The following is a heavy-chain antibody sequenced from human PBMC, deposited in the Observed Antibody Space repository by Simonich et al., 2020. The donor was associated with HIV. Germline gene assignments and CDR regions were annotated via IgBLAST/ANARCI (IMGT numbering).Heavy chain of an antibody. CDR2: ISGDSSYI. V-gene: IGHV3-21*01. J-gene: IGHJ4*02. D-gene: IGHD2-8*02. CDR3: ARDGGVLNY. CDR1: GFTFSSYT. Sequence: EVHLVESGGGLVKPGGSLTLSCAVSGFTFSSYTMNWIRQAPGKGLGGVSSISGDSSYINYADAVKGRFTISRDNAKNSLYLQMNSLRAEDTAVYYCARDGGVLNYWGQGALVTVSS.